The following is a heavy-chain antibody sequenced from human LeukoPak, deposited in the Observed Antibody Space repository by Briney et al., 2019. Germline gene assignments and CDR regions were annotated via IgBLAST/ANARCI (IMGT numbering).Heavy chain of an antibody. J-gene: IGHJ6*02. CDR1: GFTFSSYG. V-gene: IGHV3-30*18. CDR2: ISYDGSNK. Sequence: PGGSLRLSCAASGFTFSSYGMHWVRQAPGKGLEWVAVISYDGSNKYYADSVKGRFTISRDNSKNTLYLQMNSLRAEDTAVYYCAKEYRYFDWLSTFDGMDLWGQGTTVTVSS. CDR3: AKEYRYFDWLSTFDGMDL. D-gene: IGHD3-9*01.